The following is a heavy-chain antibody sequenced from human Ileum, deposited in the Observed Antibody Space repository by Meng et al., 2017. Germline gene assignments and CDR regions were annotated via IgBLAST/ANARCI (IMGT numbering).Heavy chain of an antibody. CDR1: GFTLSNYA. CDR3: AKDRIAGSTGIDY. V-gene: IGHV3-23*01. J-gene: IGHJ4*02. CDR2: MTPSGSST. Sequence: GESLKISCAASGFTLSNYAMSWVRQAPGKGLEWVSLMTPSGSSTYYADSVKGRFTISRDSSTSTLYLQMNSLRAEDTAVYYCAKDRIAGSTGIDYWGQGTVVTSYS. D-gene: IGHD4-11*01.